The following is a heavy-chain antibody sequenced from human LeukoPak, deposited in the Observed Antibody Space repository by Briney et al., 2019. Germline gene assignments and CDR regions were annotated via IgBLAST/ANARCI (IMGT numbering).Heavy chain of an antibody. D-gene: IGHD3-16*01. Sequence: GGSLRLSCAASGFTFSSYSMNWVRQAPGKGLEWVSYISSSSSSIYYADSVKGRFTISRDNAKNSLYLQMNSLRAEDTAVYYCARGFGGSQPIYWGQGTLVTVSS. CDR1: GFTFSSYS. CDR2: ISSSSSSI. J-gene: IGHJ4*02. V-gene: IGHV3-48*01. CDR3: ARGFGGSQPIY.